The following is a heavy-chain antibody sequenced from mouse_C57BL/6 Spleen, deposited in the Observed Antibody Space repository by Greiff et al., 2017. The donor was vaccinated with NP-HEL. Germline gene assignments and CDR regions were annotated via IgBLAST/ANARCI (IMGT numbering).Heavy chain of an antibody. CDR2: IYPRDGST. CDR3: ARSPYDYDGGGAWFAY. CDR1: GYTFTSYD. D-gene: IGHD2-4*01. V-gene: IGHV1-85*01. Sequence: VQLQQSGPELVKPGASVKLSCKASGYTFTSYDINWVKQRPGQGLEWIGWIYPRDGSTKYNEKFKGKATLTVDTSSSTAYMELHRLTSEDSAVYFCARSPYDYDGGGAWFAYWGQGTLVTVSA. J-gene: IGHJ3*01.